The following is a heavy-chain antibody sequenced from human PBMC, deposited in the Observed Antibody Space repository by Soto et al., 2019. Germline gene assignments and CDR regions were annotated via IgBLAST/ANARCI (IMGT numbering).Heavy chain of an antibody. CDR3: ARLGWGDGDSDY. Sequence: QLQLHESGPGLVKPSETLSLTCSVSGGSINNSNYFWGWLRQPPGKGLEWIGSILYTGTTSYNSSLKSRVTISVDTSKNQFSLKLTSVTAADTAVYYCARLGWGDGDSDYWGQGTLVTVSS. D-gene: IGHD2-21*01. CDR1: GGSINNSNYF. J-gene: IGHJ4*02. V-gene: IGHV4-39*01. CDR2: ILYTGTT.